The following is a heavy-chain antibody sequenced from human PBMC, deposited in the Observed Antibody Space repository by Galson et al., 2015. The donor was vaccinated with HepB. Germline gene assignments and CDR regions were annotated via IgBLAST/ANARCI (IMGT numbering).Heavy chain of an antibody. J-gene: IGHJ6*02. CDR3: ARQTRGYSYGYYYYGMDV. D-gene: IGHD5-18*01. V-gene: IGHV5-51*01. CDR2: IYPGDSDT. Sequence: QSGAEVKKPGESLKISCKGSGSSFTSYWIGWVRQMPGKGLEWMGIIYPGDSDTRYSPSFQGQVTISADKSISTAYLQWSSLKASDTAMYYCARQTRGYSYGYYYYGMDVWGPGTTVTVSS. CDR1: GSSFTSYW.